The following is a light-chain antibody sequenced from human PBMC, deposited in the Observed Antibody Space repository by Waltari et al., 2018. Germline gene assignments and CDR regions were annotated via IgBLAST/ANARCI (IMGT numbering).Light chain of an antibody. CDR3: QVWDSSSDHVV. CDR1: NMGSKS. Sequence: SYVLTQPPSVSVAPGQTARITCGGNNMGSKSVHGYQQKPCQAPVLVVYDDSDRPSGIPERFSGSNSGNTATLTISRVEAGDEADYYCQVWDSSSDHVVFGGGTKLTVL. J-gene: IGLJ2*01. V-gene: IGLV3-21*02. CDR2: DDS.